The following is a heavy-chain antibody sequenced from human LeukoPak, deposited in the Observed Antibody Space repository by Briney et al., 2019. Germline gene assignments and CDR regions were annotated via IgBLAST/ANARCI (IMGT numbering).Heavy chain of an antibody. V-gene: IGHV1-69*13. CDR1: GGTFSSYA. CDR2: IIPIFGTA. CDR3: ARDPRGDITGTTFDR. D-gene: IGHD1-20*01. Sequence: SVKVSCKASGGTFSSYAISWVRQAPGQGLEWMGGIIPIFGTANYAQKFQGRVTITADESTSTAYMELSSLRSEDTAVYYCARDPRGDITGTTFDRWGEGTLVTVSS. J-gene: IGHJ5*02.